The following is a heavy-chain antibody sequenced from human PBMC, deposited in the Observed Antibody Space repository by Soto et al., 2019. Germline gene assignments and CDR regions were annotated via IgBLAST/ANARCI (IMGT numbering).Heavy chain of an antibody. D-gene: IGHD3-3*02. CDR2: IKRDGSKK. J-gene: IGHJ3*02. V-gene: IGHV3-7*04. CDR1: GFSFTTSW. CDR3: ARDLSPSFSDTAFDVGDI. Sequence: EVQLVESGGGLVQPGGSLRLSCVASGFSFTTSWMTWVRQAPGKGLEWVANIKRDGSKKNYLDSVKGRFTISRDNAENSLYLQMNMLRVEDTAVYYCARDLSPSFSDTAFDVGDIWGQGTVVAVSS.